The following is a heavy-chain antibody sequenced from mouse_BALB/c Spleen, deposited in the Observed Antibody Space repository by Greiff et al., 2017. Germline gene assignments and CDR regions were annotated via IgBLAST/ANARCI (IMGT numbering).Heavy chain of an antibody. CDR2: IWAGGST. D-gene: IGHD2-14*01. Sequence: QVQLKESGPGLVAPSQSLSITCTVSGFSLTSYGVHWVRQPPGKGLEWLGVIWAGGSTNYYSALMSRLSISKDNSTSQVFLKMNSLQTDDTAMYYCAREVRREGVVDYWGQGTTLTVSS. CDR1: GFSLTSYG. CDR3: AREVRREGVVDY. V-gene: IGHV2-9*02. J-gene: IGHJ2*01.